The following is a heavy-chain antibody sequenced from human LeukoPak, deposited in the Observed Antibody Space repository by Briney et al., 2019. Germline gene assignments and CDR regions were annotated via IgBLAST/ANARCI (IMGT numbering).Heavy chain of an antibody. D-gene: IGHD1-26*01. V-gene: IGHV1-2*02. J-gene: IGHJ4*02. CDR2: INPNSGGT. CDR1: GYTFTSYD. CDR3: AGLRSGSYGTLDY. Sequence: ASVKVSCKASGYTFTSYDINWVRQATGQGLEWMGWINPNSGGTNYAQKFQGRVTMTRDTSISTAYMELSRLRSDDTAVYYCAGLRSGSYGTLDYWGQGTLVTVSS.